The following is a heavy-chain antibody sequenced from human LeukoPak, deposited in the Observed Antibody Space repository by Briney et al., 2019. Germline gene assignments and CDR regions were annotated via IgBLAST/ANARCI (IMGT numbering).Heavy chain of an antibody. J-gene: IGHJ5*02. CDR3: AKDSRIAAAGVFDP. CDR1: GFTFGSYA. Sequence: GGSLRLSCAASGFTFGSYAMSWVRQAPGKGLEWVSGISGSGSRTYHVDSVKGRFTISRDNSKNTLYLQMNSLRAEDTAVYYCAKDSRIAAAGVFDPWGQGTLVTVSS. CDR2: ISGSGSRT. V-gene: IGHV3-23*01. D-gene: IGHD6-13*01.